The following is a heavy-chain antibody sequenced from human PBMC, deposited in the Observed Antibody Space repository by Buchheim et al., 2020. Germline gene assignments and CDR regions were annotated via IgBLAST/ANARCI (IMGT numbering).Heavy chain of an antibody. CDR1: GDPLSSYNYF. CDR3: AAIATDVSRWFDA. CDR2: IHYSGST. Sequence: QVQLRESGPGLVKPSETLSLTCTVSGDPLSSYNYFWGWIRQPPGKGLDWIGYIHYSGSTYYSPSLQSRITMSVDTSKNQFSLNVNSVTAADTAVYYCAAIATDVSRWFDAWGQGTL. J-gene: IGHJ5*02. D-gene: IGHD6-13*01. V-gene: IGHV4-39*01.